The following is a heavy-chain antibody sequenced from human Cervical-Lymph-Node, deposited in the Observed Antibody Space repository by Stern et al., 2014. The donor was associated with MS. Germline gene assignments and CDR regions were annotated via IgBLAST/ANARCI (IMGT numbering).Heavy chain of an antibody. CDR1: GFTFSSQW. J-gene: IGHJ6*02. D-gene: IGHD2-8*01. Sequence: EVQLVQSGGGVVQPGGSLRLSCVASGFTFSSQWMHWVRQAPGKGLVWVSRINSDGSSTTYADSVKGRFTISRDNAKKTLYLQMDSLRAEDTAVYYCARSNYGMDVWGQGTTVTVSS. V-gene: IGHV3-74*02. CDR2: INSDGSST. CDR3: ARSNYGMDV.